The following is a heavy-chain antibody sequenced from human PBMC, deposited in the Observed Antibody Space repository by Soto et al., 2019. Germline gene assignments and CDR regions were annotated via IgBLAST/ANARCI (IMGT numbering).Heavy chain of an antibody. J-gene: IGHJ4*02. Sequence: EVQLVESGGVVVQPGGSLRLSCAASGFTFDDYTMHWVRQAPGKGLEWVSLISWDGGSTYYADSVKGRFTISRDNSKNSLYLQMNSLRTEDTALYYCAKDRGESSLSLDYWGQGTLVTVSS. CDR3: AKDRGESSLSLDY. V-gene: IGHV3-43*01. D-gene: IGHD3-16*02. CDR1: GFTFDDYT. CDR2: ISWDGGST.